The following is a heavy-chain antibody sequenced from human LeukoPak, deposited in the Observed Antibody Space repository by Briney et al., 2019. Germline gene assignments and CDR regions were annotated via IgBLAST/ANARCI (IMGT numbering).Heavy chain of an antibody. D-gene: IGHD3-10*01. V-gene: IGHV4-59*01. CDR3: AGDKYYGSGSYYNLGDYYYGMDV. Sequence: SETLSLTCTVSGGSISSYYWSWIRQPPGKGLEWIGYIYYSGSTNYNPSLKSRVTISVDTSKNQFSLKLSSVTAADTAVYYCAGDKYYGSGSYYNLGDYYYGMDVWGQGTTVTVSS. CDR2: IYYSGST. CDR1: GGSISSYY. J-gene: IGHJ6*02.